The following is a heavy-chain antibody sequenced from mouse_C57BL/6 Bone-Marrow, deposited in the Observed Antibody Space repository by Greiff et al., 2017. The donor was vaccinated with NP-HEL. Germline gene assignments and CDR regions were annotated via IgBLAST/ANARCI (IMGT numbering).Heavy chain of an antibody. J-gene: IGHJ3*01. CDR3: ASYYYGSSSAWFAY. CDR1: GYTFTDYY. CDR2: INPYNGGT. V-gene: IGHV1-19*01. Sequence: VQLQQSGPVLVKPGASVKMSCKASGYTFTDYYMNWVKQSHGKSLEWIGVINPYNGGTSYNQKFKGKATLTVDKSSSTAYMELNSLTSEDSAVYYCASYYYGSSSAWFAYWGQGTLVTVSA. D-gene: IGHD1-1*01.